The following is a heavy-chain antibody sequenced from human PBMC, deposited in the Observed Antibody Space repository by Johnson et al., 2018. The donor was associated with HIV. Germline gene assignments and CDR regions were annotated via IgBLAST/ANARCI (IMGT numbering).Heavy chain of an antibody. CDR1: GFTFDDYG. CDR3: ARGGLGYQNIHDPFDV. CDR2: ISFDGNTR. J-gene: IGHJ3*01. Sequence: VQLVESGGGVVRPGGSLRLSCAASGFTFDDYGMSWVRQAPGRGLEWVALISFDGNTRFFGDSMKGRFTISRDNAKNSLYLQMNSLRAEDTALYYCARGGLGYQNIHDPFDVWGQGTMVTVSS. V-gene: IGHV3-20*04. D-gene: IGHD3-16*02.